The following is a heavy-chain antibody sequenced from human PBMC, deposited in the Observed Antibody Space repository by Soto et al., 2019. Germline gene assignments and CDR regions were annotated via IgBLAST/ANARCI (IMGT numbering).Heavy chain of an antibody. CDR2: ISPSGSYK. V-gene: IGHV3-21*06. Sequence: EVQVVESGGGLVKPGGSLRVSCEASGFTFSLYSMIWVRRARGKGLEWVSSISPSGSYKVYADSLRGRFTISRDNAKNSLYLQMDSLRVEDTAMYYCVRARATDSRPASWGQGTLVTVSS. J-gene: IGHJ5*02. D-gene: IGHD3-22*01. CDR3: VRARATDSRPAS. CDR1: GFTFSLYS.